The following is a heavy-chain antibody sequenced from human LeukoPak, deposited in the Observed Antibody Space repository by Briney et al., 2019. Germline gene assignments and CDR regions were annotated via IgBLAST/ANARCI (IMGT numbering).Heavy chain of an antibody. V-gene: IGHV3-53*01. CDR1: GFIVSNTY. Sequence: GGSLRLSCAASGFIVSNTYMTWVRQAPGKGLEWVSVIHNDGSTYYADSVKGRFTISRDNSKNMLFLRMNSLRVEDTAVYFCASLARDYWGQGTLVTVSS. D-gene: IGHD3-3*02. J-gene: IGHJ4*02. CDR3: ASLARDY. CDR2: IHNDGST.